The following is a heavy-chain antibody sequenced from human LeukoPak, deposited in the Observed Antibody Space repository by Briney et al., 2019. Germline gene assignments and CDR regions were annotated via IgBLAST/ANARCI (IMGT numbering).Heavy chain of an antibody. Sequence: SETLSLTCTVSGYSTSSGYYWGWIRQPPGKGLEWIGSIYHSGSTYYNPSLKSRVTISVDTSKNQFSLKLSSVTAADTAVYYCARVGCSGGSCYSGVLNYFDYWGQGTLVTVSS. V-gene: IGHV4-38-2*02. D-gene: IGHD2-15*01. CDR1: GYSTSSGYY. CDR2: IYHSGST. CDR3: ARVGCSGGSCYSGVLNYFDY. J-gene: IGHJ4*02.